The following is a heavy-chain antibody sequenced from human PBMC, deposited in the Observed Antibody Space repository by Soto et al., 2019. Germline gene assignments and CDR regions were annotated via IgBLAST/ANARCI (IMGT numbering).Heavy chain of an antibody. V-gene: IGHV1-69*01. CDR1: GCSLSSYA. Sequence: SVKVSCNASGCSLSSYAMSWVRQAPGQGLEWMGGIIPIFGTASYAQKFQGRVTITGDESTSTAYMELSSLRSEDTAVYYCARHGEDGGGDCYFDYWGQGTLVTVSS. CDR2: IIPIFGTA. CDR3: ARHGEDGGGDCYFDY. J-gene: IGHJ4*02. D-gene: IGHD2-21*02.